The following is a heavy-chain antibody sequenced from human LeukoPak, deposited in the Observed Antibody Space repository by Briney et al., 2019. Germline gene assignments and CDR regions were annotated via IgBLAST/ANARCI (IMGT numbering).Heavy chain of an antibody. CDR3: ARDGLGQVSYSRSYYCDY. V-gene: IGHV1-2*02. J-gene: IGHJ4*02. Sequence: ASVRVSCKASGYTFTGYYMYWVRQAPGQGLEWMGWINPNRGGTNYAQKFQGRVTMTRDTSISTAYMELIRLTSDDTAVYYCARDGLGQVSYSRSYYCDYWGQGTLVSVSS. D-gene: IGHD1-26*01. CDR1: GYTFTGYY. CDR2: INPNRGGT.